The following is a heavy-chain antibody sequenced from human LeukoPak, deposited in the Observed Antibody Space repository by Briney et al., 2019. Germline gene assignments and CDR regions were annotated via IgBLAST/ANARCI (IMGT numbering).Heavy chain of an antibody. CDR3: ATVSF. CDR1: GGTFSSYA. D-gene: IGHD1-14*01. Sequence: ASVKVSCKASGGTFSSYAISWVRQAPGQGLEWMGGIIPIFGTAIYAQKFQARVTMTEDTSTDTAYMELSSLRSEDTAVYYCATVSFWGQGTLVTVSS. CDR2: IIPIFGTA. V-gene: IGHV1-69*06. J-gene: IGHJ4*02.